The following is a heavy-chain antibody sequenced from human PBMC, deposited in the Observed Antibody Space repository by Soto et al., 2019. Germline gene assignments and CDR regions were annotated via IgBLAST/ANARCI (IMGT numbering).Heavy chain of an antibody. CDR3: CTEVAMVRSGALAY. V-gene: IGHV3-15*07. J-gene: IGHJ4*02. CDR1: GFTFSNAW. CDR2: IKSKTDGGTT. Sequence: EVQLVESGGGLVQPGGSLRVSCAASGFTFSNAWMFWVRQAPGKGPEWVGRIKSKTDGGTTDYNTLMKDRFTISREDSKNTRYLEMSSLDIEDTAVYYCCTEVAMVRSGALAYWGQGVLVTVSS. D-gene: IGHD3-10*01.